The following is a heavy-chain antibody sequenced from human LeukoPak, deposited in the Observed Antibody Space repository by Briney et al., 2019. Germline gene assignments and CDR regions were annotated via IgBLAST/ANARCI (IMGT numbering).Heavy chain of an antibody. CDR3: VRETRGKLRLERYDY. Sequence: GGSLRLSCAASGFTFSSYAMNWVRQAPGKGLEWVSAISGSGGSTYYADSVKGRFTISRDNAKNTLYLQMNGLGAEDTAVYYCVRETRGKLRLERYDYWGPGTLVTVSS. V-gene: IGHV3-23*01. D-gene: IGHD6-25*01. CDR2: ISGSGGST. CDR1: GFTFSSYA. J-gene: IGHJ4*02.